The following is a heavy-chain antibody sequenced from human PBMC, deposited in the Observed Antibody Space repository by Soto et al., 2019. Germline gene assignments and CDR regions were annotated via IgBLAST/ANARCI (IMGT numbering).Heavy chain of an antibody. D-gene: IGHD2-8*01. CDR2: ISAYNGNT. V-gene: IGHV1-18*01. J-gene: IGHJ3*02. CDR3: ARGKGYCTNGVCHDAFDI. Sequence: QVQLVQSGAEVKKPGASAKVSCKASGYTFTSYGISWVRQAPGQGLEWMGWISAYNGNTNYAQKLQGRVTMTTDTSTSTAYMELRSLRSDDTAVYYCARGKGYCTNGVCHDAFDIWGQGTMVTVSS. CDR1: GYTFTSYG.